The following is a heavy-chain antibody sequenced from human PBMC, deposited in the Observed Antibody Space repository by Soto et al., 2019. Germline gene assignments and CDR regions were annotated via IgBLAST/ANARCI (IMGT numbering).Heavy chain of an antibody. CDR2: ISCDGINK. Sequence: QVQLVESGGGVVQPGRSLRLSCAASGFAFSTYAMHWVRQAPGKGLEWMAVISCDGINKYYSDSVKGRLTISRDNSKNTLFLQMNRLRAEDTAVYYCAREVPAWFGDPYYFDYWGHGTLVTVSS. CDR1: GFAFSTYA. V-gene: IGHV3-30-3*01. CDR3: AREVPAWFGDPYYFDY. D-gene: IGHD3-10*01. J-gene: IGHJ4*01.